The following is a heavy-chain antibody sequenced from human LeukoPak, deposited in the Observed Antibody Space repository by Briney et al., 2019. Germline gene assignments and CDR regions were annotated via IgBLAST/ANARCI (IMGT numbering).Heavy chain of an antibody. CDR3: ARSRGVATIPYGMDV. Sequence: GGSLRLSCAVSGFTFSSNHMRWVRQAPGKGLEWVSVFYSGGDTHYADSVKGRFTISRDNSKNTLYLQMNSLRAEDTAVYYCARSRGVATIPYGMDVWGQGTTVTVSS. CDR2: FYSGGDT. CDR1: GFTFSSNH. J-gene: IGHJ6*02. D-gene: IGHD5-12*01. V-gene: IGHV3-53*01.